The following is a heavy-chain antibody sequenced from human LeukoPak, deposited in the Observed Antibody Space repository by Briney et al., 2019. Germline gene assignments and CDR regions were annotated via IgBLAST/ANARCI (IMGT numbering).Heavy chain of an antibody. D-gene: IGHD3-22*01. Sequence: GGSLRLSCTVSGFTVSSNSMSWVRQAPGKGLEWVSFIYSGGNTHNSDSVKGRFTISRDNSKNTLYLQMNSLRAKDTAVYYCARRAGDYSHPYDYWGQGTLVTVSS. CDR3: ARRAGDYSHPYDY. CDR1: GFTVSSNS. J-gene: IGHJ4*02. CDR2: IYSGGNT. V-gene: IGHV3-53*01.